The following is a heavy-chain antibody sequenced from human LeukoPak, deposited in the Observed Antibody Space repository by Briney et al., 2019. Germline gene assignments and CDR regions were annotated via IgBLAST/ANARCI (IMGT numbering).Heavy chain of an antibody. J-gene: IGHJ3*02. D-gene: IGHD5-18*01. V-gene: IGHV1-2*02. CDR2: INPYSGGT. CDR3: ATKGEMVDTAMADDAFDI. CDR1: GYTFTGYY. Sequence: ASMKVSCKSSGYTFTGYYMHWVRQAPGQGLEWMGWINPYSGGTNYAQKFQGRVTMTRDTSISTACMELSRLRSDDTAVYYCATKGEMVDTAMADDAFDIWGQGTMVTVSS.